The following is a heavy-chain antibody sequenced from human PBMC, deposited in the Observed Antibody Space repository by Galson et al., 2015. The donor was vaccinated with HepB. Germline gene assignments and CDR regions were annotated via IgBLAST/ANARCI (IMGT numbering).Heavy chain of an antibody. J-gene: IGHJ5*02. D-gene: IGHD5-12*01. Sequence: TLSLTCAVSGGSISSSNWWSWVRQPPGKGLEWIGEIYHSGSTNYNPSLKSRVTISVDKSKNQFSLKLSSVTAADTAVYYCARVNGTLGWLRIWFDPWGQGTLVTVSS. CDR1: GGSISSSNW. CDR3: ARVNGTLGWLRIWFDP. CDR2: IYHSGST. V-gene: IGHV4-4*02.